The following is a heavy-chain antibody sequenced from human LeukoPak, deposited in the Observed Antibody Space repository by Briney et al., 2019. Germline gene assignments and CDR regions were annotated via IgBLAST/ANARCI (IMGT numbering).Heavy chain of an antibody. V-gene: IGHV1-2*02. CDR2: NDPNSGGT. D-gene: IGHD3-16*02. CDR1: GYTFTVNH. CDR3: AREADIVSFDL. J-gene: IGHJ2*01. Sequence: SVKVSCKASGYTFTVNHVHWVRQAPGQGLEWMGWNDPNSGGTKYAQKFQDRVAMTSDTSISTAYMELSGLRSDDTAVYFCAREADIVSFDLWGRGTLVTVSS.